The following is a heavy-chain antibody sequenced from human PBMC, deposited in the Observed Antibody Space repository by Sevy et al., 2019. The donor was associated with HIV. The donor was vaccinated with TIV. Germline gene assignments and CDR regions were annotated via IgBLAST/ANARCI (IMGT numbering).Heavy chain of an antibody. J-gene: IGHJ4*02. CDR2: ISSSSSDI. V-gene: IGHV3-21*01. CDR3: ARVTGVVIY. CDR1: GFTFSSYS. Sequence: GGSLRLSCAASGFTFSSYSMNWVRQAPGKGLEWVSSISSSSSDIYYADAVKGRFTISRDNAKNSLYLQMNSRRAEDTAVYYCARVTGVVIYWGQGTLVTVSS. D-gene: IGHD3-3*01.